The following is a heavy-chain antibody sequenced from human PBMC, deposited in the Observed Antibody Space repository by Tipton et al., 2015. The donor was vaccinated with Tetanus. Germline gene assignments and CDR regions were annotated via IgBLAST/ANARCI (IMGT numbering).Heavy chain of an antibody. CDR3: ARHLYGYWFDP. CDR1: GGPLRSGDHY. J-gene: IGHJ5*02. CDR2: ISSSGST. V-gene: IGHV4-61*08. D-gene: IGHD2/OR15-2a*01. Sequence: TLSLTCTVSGGPLRSGDHYWSWIRQPPGKGLEWLAYISSSGSTNSNYSLKSRITISRDTSKNQFSLKLTSVSTADTAVYYCARHLYGYWFDPWGPGALVTVSS.